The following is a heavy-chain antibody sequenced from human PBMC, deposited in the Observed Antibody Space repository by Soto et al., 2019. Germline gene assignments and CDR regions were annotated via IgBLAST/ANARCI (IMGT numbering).Heavy chain of an antibody. V-gene: IGHV2-5*02. D-gene: IGHD3-9*01. Sequence: QITLQESGPMLVKPSQTLTLTCTFSGFSLSSTGVGVGWFRQPPVKALEWLAIIYWDDEKRYSPSQRSRLPITKDTSNDQAVLTVTNMDPLDTARSSCAQRDFEWLEAFHYWGQGALVTVSS. CDR2: IYWDDEK. CDR1: GFSLSSTGVG. J-gene: IGHJ4*02. CDR3: AQRDFEWLEAFHY.